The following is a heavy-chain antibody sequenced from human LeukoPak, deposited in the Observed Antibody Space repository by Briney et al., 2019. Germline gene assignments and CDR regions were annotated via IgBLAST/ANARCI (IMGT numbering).Heavy chain of an antibody. J-gene: IGHJ4*02. CDR2: INPSGGST. Sequence: GASVKVSCKASGYTFTSYYMHWVRQAPGHGLEWMGIINPSGGSTSYAQKFQGRVTMTRDTSTSTVYMELSSLRSEDTAVYYCARDWFRQQLVRGLLLHWGQGTLVTVSS. D-gene: IGHD6-13*01. V-gene: IGHV1-46*01. CDR3: ARDWFRQQLVRGLLLH. CDR1: GYTFTSYY.